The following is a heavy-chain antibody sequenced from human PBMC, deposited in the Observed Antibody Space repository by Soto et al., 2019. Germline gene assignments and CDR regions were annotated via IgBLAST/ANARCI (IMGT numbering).Heavy chain of an antibody. CDR2: VSSSGST. CDR3: ARHRPGITFGGVMVPDHFDY. Sequence: QLQLQESGPGLVKPSETLSLTCTVSGDSISSSNFYWGWIRQPPGKGLEWIATVSSSGSTYYSPSLESRVTISVDTSKNQFSLNLYSVTATDTAIFYCARHRPGITFGGVMVPDHFDYWGQGTLVTVSS. V-gene: IGHV4-39*01. CDR1: GDSISSSNFY. D-gene: IGHD3-16*01. J-gene: IGHJ4*02.